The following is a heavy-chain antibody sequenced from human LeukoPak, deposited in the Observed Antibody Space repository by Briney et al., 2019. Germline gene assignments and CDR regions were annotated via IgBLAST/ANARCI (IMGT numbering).Heavy chain of an antibody. V-gene: IGHV1-24*01. CDR2: FDPEDGET. CDR3: ATLPHSIVGATYYFDY. Sequence: ASAKVSCKVSGYTLTELSMHWVRQAPGKGLEWMGGFDPEDGETIYAQKFQGRVTMTEDTSTDTAYMELSSLRSEDTAVYYCATLPHSIVGATYYFDYWGQGTLVTVSS. J-gene: IGHJ4*02. CDR1: GYTLTELS. D-gene: IGHD1-26*01.